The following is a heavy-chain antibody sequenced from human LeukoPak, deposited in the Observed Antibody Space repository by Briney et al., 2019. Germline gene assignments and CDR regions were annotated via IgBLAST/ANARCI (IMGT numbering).Heavy chain of an antibody. CDR1: GYTFTGYY. J-gene: IGHJ2*01. D-gene: IGHD3-22*01. CDR2: INPNSGGT. V-gene: IGHV1-2*02. CDR3: ARRGGFTMTQSYWYFDL. Sequence: ASVKVSCKASGYTFTGYYMHWVRQAPGQGLEWMGWINPNSGGTNYAQKFQGRVTMTRDTSISTAYMELSRLRSDDTAVYYCARRGGFTMTQSYWYFDLWGRGTLVTVSS.